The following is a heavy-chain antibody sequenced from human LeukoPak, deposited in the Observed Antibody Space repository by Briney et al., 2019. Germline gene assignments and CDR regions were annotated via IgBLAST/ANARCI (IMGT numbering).Heavy chain of an antibody. D-gene: IGHD6-13*01. CDR1: GFTFSNYG. J-gene: IGHJ4*02. Sequence: GGSLRLSCAASGFTFSNYGMSWVRQAPGKGLEWVSVITDSGGSTYYADSVKGRFTISRDNSKNTLYLQMNSLRAEDTAVYYCATSFGPVIAAAGTGADWGQGTLVTVSS. V-gene: IGHV3-23*01. CDR2: ITDSGGST. CDR3: ATSFGPVIAAAGTGAD.